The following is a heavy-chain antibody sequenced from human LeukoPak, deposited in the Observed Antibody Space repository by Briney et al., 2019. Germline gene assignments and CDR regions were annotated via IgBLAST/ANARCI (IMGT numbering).Heavy chain of an antibody. Sequence: GRSLRLSCAASGFTFRSYGMHWVRLAPGKGLEGVAVISYDGSNKYYADSVKGRFTISRDNSKNTLYLQMNSLRAEDTAVYYCANEGFDIWGQGTMVTVSS. V-gene: IGHV3-30*18. CDR2: ISYDGSNK. CDR1: GFTFRSYG. CDR3: ANEGFDI. J-gene: IGHJ3*02.